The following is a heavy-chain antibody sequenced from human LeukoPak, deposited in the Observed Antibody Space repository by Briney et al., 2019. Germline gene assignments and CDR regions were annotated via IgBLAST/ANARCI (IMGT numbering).Heavy chain of an antibody. J-gene: IGHJ4*02. CDR1: GFTFYFYA. CDR3: AKAGKGITGTTAD. D-gene: IGHD1-7*01. CDR2: ISGSGAST. V-gene: IGHV3-23*01. Sequence: PGGSLRLSCAASGFTFYFYAMSWVRQVPGKGLEWVSAISGSGASTYYADSVKGRFTISRDNSKNTLYLQMNSLRAEDTAVYYCAKAGKGITGTTADWGQGTLVTVSS.